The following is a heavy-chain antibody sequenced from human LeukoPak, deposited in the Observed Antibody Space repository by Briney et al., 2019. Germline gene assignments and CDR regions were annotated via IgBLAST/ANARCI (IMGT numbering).Heavy chain of an antibody. CDR3: AREGPIAVAGYIDY. V-gene: IGHV3-43*02. J-gene: IGHJ4*02. D-gene: IGHD6-19*01. CDR2: ITRDGGRT. CDR1: GFTFDDYA. Sequence: GGSLRLSCAASGFTFDDYAMNWVRQAPGKGLEGVSLITRDGGRTYFADFVKGRFTISRDNSKNSLYLQMNSLRAEDTALYYCAREGPIAVAGYIDYWGQGSLVTVSS.